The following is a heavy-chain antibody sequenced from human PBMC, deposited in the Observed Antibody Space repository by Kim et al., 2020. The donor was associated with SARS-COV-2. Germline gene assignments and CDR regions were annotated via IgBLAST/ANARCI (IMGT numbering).Heavy chain of an antibody. CDR1: GGSISSGDYY. V-gene: IGHV4-30-4*01. CDR3: ARGYESSGYRLDY. J-gene: IGHJ4*02. Sequence: SETLSLTCTVSGGSISSGDYYWNWIRQPPGKGLEWIGYIYYSGSTYYNPSLKSRVTISIDTSKIQFSLKLSSVTAADTAVYYCARGYESSGYRLDYWGQGTLVTVSS. CDR2: IYYSGST. D-gene: IGHD3-22*01.